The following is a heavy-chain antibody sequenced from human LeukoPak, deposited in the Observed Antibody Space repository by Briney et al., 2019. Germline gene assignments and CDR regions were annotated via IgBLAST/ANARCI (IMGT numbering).Heavy chain of an antibody. V-gene: IGHV1-8*01. J-gene: IGHJ6*02. D-gene: IGHD3-9*01. CDR3: ARTDYDILTGYFYYYYYGMDV. CDR2: MNPNSGNT. Sequence: ASVKVSCKASGYTFTSYDIIWVRQATGQGLEWMGWMNPNSGNTGYAQKFQGRVTMTRNTSISTAYMELSSLRSEDTAVYYCARTDYDILTGYFYYYYYGMDVWGQGTTVTVSS. CDR1: GYTFTSYD.